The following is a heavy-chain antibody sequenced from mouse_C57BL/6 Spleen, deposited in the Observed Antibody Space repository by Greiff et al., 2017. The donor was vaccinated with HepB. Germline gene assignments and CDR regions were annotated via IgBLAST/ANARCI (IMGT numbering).Heavy chain of an antibody. Sequence: VKLQESGPGLVAPSQSLSITCTVSGFSFTSYGVDWVRQPPGKGLEWLGVIWGGGSTNYNSALMSRLSISKDNSKSQVFLKMNSLQTDDTAMYYCAKRPFTTVAYWYFDVWGTGTTVTVSS. CDR2: IWGGGST. J-gene: IGHJ1*03. CDR1: GFSFTSYG. V-gene: IGHV2-9*01. D-gene: IGHD1-1*01. CDR3: AKRPFTTVAYWYFDV.